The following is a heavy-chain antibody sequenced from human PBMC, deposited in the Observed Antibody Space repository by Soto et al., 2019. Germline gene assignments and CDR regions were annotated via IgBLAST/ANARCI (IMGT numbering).Heavy chain of an antibody. J-gene: IGHJ4*02. CDR1: GFTFRDYG. Sequence: GGSLRLSCSASGFTFRDYGMHWVRQAPGKGLEFVAAILSNGGTTYYADSVRGRFTISRDNSKNTLYLQMSSLRDDDTAAYYCVKDRSLIRADVYYFDYWGQGTLVTVS. CDR2: ILSNGGTT. CDR3: VKDRSLIRADVYYFDY. V-gene: IGHV3-64D*06. D-gene: IGHD2-8*01.